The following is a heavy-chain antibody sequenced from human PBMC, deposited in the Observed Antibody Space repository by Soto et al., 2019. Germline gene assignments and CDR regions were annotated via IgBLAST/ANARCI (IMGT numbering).Heavy chain of an antibody. D-gene: IGHD4-17*01. CDR1: GGSISSGGYY. CDR3: ARDQDGSDYGDYGVRNYYYSGMDV. CDR2: IYYSGST. J-gene: IGHJ6*02. V-gene: IGHV4-31*03. Sequence: SETLSLTCTVSGGSISSGGYYWRWIRQHPGKGLEWIGYIYYSGSTYYNPSLKSRVTISVDTSKNQFSLKLSSVTAADTAVYYCARDQDGSDYGDYGVRNYYYSGMDVWGQGTTVTVSS.